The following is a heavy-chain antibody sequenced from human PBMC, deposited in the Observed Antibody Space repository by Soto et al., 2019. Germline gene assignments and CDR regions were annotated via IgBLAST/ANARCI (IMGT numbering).Heavy chain of an antibody. CDR1: GFTFGDYA. Sequence: GGSLRLSCTASGFTFGDYAMSWFRQAPGKGLEWVGFIRSKAYGGTTEYAASVKGRFTISRDDSKSIAYLQMNSLKTEDTAVYHCTSDLPGIVPRFDPWGQGTLVTVSS. D-gene: IGHD3-16*02. J-gene: IGHJ5*02. CDR3: TSDLPGIVPRFDP. CDR2: IRSKAYGGTT. V-gene: IGHV3-49*03.